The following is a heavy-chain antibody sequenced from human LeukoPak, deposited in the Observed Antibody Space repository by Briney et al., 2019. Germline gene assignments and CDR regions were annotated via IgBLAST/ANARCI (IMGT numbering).Heavy chain of an antibody. CDR3: ARLDTSAYYYFDY. J-gene: IGHJ4*02. D-gene: IGHD3-22*01. CDR1: GFTFSSYE. Sequence: GGSLRLSCAASGFTFSSYEMNWVRQAPGKGLERVSYISGSGTTISYADSVKGRFTISRDSAKNSLYLQMDSLRAEDTAIYYCARLDTSAYYYFDYWGQGTLVTVSS. CDR2: ISGSGTTI. V-gene: IGHV3-48*03.